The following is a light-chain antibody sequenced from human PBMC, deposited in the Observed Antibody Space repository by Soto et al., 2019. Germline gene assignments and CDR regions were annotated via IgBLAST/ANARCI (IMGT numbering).Light chain of an antibody. Sequence: QSVLTQPPSVSGAPGQTITISCTGSSSNIGAGYDVHWYQQLPGRAPKLLIYGNNNRPSGVPDRFSGSKSGTSVSLAITGLRGEDEADYHCCSYAGSSISWVFGGGTQLTVL. CDR3: CSYAGSSISWV. CDR1: SSNIGAGYD. CDR2: GNN. J-gene: IGLJ3*02. V-gene: IGLV1-40*01.